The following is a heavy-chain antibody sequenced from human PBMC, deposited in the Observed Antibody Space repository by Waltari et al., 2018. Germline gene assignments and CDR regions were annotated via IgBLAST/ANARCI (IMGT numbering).Heavy chain of an antibody. Sequence: QVQLQESGPGLAKSSETLSLTCDVSGYSMRSGYYWGWIRQPPRKGLVWIASIYQSGSSYYNPSLRSRVTISVDTSRNQFSLEMTSVTATDTATYYCVAAKEYYYDGSGDDAFETWGQGTLVTVSS. CDR3: VAAKEYYYDGSGDDAFET. D-gene: IGHD3-22*01. CDR2: IYQSGSS. CDR1: GYSMRSGYY. J-gene: IGHJ3*02. V-gene: IGHV4-38-2*01.